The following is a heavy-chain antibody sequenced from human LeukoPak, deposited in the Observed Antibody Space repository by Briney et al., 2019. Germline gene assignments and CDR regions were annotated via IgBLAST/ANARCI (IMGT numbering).Heavy chain of an antibody. J-gene: IGHJ4*02. CDR1: GFNAAINY. V-gene: IGHV3-53*01. Sequence: PGGSLRLSREASGFNAAINYMTWVRQAPGKGLEWVSVIFSAGSTYYADSVKGRFTVSRDTSKNTLDLQMNSLRAEDTAMYYCGYSSGYFRFDYWGLGTLVTVSS. CDR2: IFSAGST. CDR3: GYSSGYFRFDY. D-gene: IGHD3-22*01.